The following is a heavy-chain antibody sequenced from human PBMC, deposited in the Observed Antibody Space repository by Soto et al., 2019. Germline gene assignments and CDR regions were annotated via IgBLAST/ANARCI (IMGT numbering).Heavy chain of an antibody. CDR3: ARARDYDFWSGYYTPSWFDP. V-gene: IGHV2-26*01. CDR2: IFSNDEK. J-gene: IGHJ5*02. Sequence: QVTLKESGPVLVKPTETLTLTCTVSGFSLSNARMGVSWIRQPPGKALEWLAHIFSNDEKSYSTSLKSRLTISKDTSKSQVVLTMTNMDPVDTATYYCARARDYDFWSGYYTPSWFDPCGQGTLVTVSS. D-gene: IGHD3-3*01. CDR1: GFSLSNARMG.